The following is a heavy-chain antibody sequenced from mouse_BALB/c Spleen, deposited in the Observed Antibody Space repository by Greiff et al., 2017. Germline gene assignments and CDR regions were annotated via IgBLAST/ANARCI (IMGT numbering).Heavy chain of an antibody. CDR3: AKIYQWFAY. Sequence: DVMLVESGGGLVKPGGSLKLSCAASGFTFSSYAMSWVRQSPEKRLEWVAEISSGGSYTYYPDTVTGRFTISRDNAKNTLYLEMSSLRSEDTAMYYCAKIYQWFAYWGQGTLVTVAA. D-gene: IGHD2-1*01. V-gene: IGHV5-9-4*01. CDR2: ISSGGSYT. J-gene: IGHJ3*01. CDR1: GFTFSSYA.